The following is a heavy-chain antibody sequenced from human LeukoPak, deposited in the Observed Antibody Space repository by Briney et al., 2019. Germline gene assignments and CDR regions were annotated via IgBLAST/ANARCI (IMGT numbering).Heavy chain of an antibody. Sequence: GESLKIPRKGSGYSFTSYWIGWVRQMPGKGLEWMGIIYPGDSDTRYSPSFQGQVTISADKSISTAYLQWSSLKASDTAMYYRARADYDFWSGPFDYWGQGTLVTVSS. J-gene: IGHJ4*02. CDR1: GYSFTSYW. CDR3: ARADYDFWSGPFDY. V-gene: IGHV5-51*01. D-gene: IGHD3-3*01. CDR2: IYPGDSDT.